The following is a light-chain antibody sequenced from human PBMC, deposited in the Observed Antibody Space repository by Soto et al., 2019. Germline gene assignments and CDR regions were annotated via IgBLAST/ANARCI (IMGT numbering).Light chain of an antibody. CDR1: QNINFY. Sequence: DIQMTQSPSTLSASVGDRVTITCRASQNINFYLAWYQQKPGKAPQILLFDVSRLARGVPSRFSGSGSGTEFTLTISSLRPDDFATYYCQQYNSYSSWTFGLGTKVDIK. CDR2: DVS. CDR3: QQYNSYSSWT. J-gene: IGKJ1*01. V-gene: IGKV1-5*01.